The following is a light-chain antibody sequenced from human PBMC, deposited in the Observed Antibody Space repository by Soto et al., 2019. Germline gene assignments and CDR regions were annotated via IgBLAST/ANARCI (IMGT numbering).Light chain of an antibody. J-gene: IGKJ5*01. Sequence: IQLTQSPSSLSSSVGDRVTITWRASQGISSYLAWYQQKPGKAPKLLIYAASSLQSGVPSRFSGSGSGTDFTLTISRLEPEDFAVYYCQQYGTSPRKFGQGTRLEIK. CDR1: QGISSY. CDR2: AAS. V-gene: IGKV1-9*01. CDR3: QQYGTSPRK.